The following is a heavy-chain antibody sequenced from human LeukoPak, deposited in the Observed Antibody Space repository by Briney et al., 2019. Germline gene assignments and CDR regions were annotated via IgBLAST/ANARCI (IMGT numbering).Heavy chain of an antibody. V-gene: IGHV4-61*02. CDR2: IYTSGST. D-gene: IGHD3-16*01. CDR1: GGSISSGTYY. CDR3: AREQHLGD. J-gene: IGHJ4*02. Sequence: PSETLSLTCTVSGGSISSGTYYWSWIRQPAGKGLEWIGRIYTSGSTNYNPSLKSRVTISVDKSKNQFSLKLSSVTAADTAVYYCAREQHLGDWGQGTLVTVSS.